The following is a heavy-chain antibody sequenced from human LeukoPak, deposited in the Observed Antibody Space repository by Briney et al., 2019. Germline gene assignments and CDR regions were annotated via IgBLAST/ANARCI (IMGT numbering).Heavy chain of an antibody. CDR3: ARQISGGSYDDAFDI. J-gene: IGHJ3*02. D-gene: IGHD2-15*01. Sequence: GESLKISCKGSGYSFTSYWIGWVRQMPGKGLEWMGIIYPGDSDTRYSPSFQGQVTISADKSISTAYLQWSSLKASDTAMYYCARQISGGSYDDAFDIWGQGTMVTVSS. CDR2: IYPGDSDT. CDR1: GYSFTSYW. V-gene: IGHV5-51*01.